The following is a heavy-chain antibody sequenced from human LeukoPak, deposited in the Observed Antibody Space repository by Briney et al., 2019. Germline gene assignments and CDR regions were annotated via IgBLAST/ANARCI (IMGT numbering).Heavy chain of an antibody. Sequence: GRSLRLSCAASGFTFSSYGMHWVRQAPGKGLEWVACIMEDGSVQKYVDSVRGRFTISRDNARSSLYLQMNSLRVEDTAVYYCAKDRIGGALEFWGQGTLATVSS. V-gene: IGHV3-7*01. D-gene: IGHD4-23*01. CDR3: AKDRIGGALEF. J-gene: IGHJ4*02. CDR2: IMEDGSVQ. CDR1: GFTFSSYG.